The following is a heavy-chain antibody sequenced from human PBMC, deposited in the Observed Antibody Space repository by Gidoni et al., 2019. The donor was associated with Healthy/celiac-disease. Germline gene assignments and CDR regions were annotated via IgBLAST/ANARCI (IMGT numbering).Heavy chain of an antibody. J-gene: IGHJ4*02. CDR1: VYSISSGYY. CDR3: ARDAPVRGVMGY. V-gene: IGHV4-38-2*02. Sequence: QVQLQESGPGLVKPSETLSLTCAVSVYSISSGYYWGWIRQPPGKGLEWIGSIYHSGSTYYNPSLKSRVTISVDTSKNQFSLKLSSVTAADTAVYYCARDAPVRGVMGYWGQGTLVTVSS. CDR2: IYHSGST. D-gene: IGHD3-10*01.